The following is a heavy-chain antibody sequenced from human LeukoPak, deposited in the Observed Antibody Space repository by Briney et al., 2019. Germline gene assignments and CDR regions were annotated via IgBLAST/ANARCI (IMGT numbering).Heavy chain of an antibody. Sequence: GGSLRLSCAASGFTFSSYAMHWVRQAPGKGLEWVAVISYDGSNKYYADSVKGRFTISRDNSKNTLYLQMNSLRAEDTAVYYCARDKYYYDSYYYYMDVWGKGTTVTVSS. CDR1: GFTFSSYA. D-gene: IGHD3-22*01. V-gene: IGHV3-30*04. CDR3: ARDKYYYDSYYYYMDV. J-gene: IGHJ6*03. CDR2: ISYDGSNK.